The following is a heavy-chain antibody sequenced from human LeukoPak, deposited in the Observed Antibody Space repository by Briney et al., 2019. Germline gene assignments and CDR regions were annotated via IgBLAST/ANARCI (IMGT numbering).Heavy chain of an antibody. CDR3: AKDRSSGWYDAFDI. Sequence: GGSLRLSCAASGFTFSSYAMSWVRQAPGKGLEWVSSISGSGGSTYYSDSVKGRFTISRDTSKNTLYLQLNSLRAEDTAVYYCAKDRSSGWYDAFDIWGQGIMVIVSS. D-gene: IGHD6-19*01. V-gene: IGHV3-23*01. CDR1: GFTFSSYA. CDR2: ISGSGGST. J-gene: IGHJ3*02.